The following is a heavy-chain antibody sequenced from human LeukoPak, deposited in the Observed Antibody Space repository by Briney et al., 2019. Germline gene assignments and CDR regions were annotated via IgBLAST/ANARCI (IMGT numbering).Heavy chain of an antibody. CDR3: ARGRRYFDWLHLRTGFDP. Sequence: SQTLSLTCAISGDSVSSNSAAWNWIRQSPSRGLEWLGRTYYRSKWYNDYAVSVKSRITINPDTSKNQFSLQLNSVTPEDTAVYYCARGRRYFDWLHLRTGFDPWAREPWSPSPQ. J-gene: IGHJ5*02. D-gene: IGHD3-9*01. V-gene: IGHV6-1*01. CDR1: GDSVSSNSAA. CDR2: TYYRSKWYN.